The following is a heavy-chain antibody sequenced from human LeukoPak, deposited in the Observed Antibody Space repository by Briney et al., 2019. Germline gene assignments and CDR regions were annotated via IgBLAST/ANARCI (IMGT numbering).Heavy chain of an antibody. J-gene: IGHJ5*02. Sequence: PGGSLRLSCAASGFTFSSYAMSWVRQAPGKGLEWVSVISGSGGSTYYADSVKGRFTISRDNSKNTLYLQMNSLRAEDTAVYYCAKDRNSVVIAAADAWGQGTLVTVSS. CDR1: GFTFSSYA. D-gene: IGHD6-13*01. V-gene: IGHV3-23*01. CDR2: ISGSGGST. CDR3: AKDRNSVVIAAADA.